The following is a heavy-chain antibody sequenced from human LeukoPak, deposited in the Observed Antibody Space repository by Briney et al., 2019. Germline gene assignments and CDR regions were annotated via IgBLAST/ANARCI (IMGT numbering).Heavy chain of an antibody. CDR2: ISSSGSTI. J-gene: IGHJ4*02. V-gene: IGHV3-48*03. CDR1: GFTFSSYE. CDR3: ATPMRFDY. Sequence: GGSLRLSCAASGFTFSSYEMNWVRQAPGKGLEWVSYISSSGSTIYYADSVKGRFTISRDNAKKSLYLQMNSLRDEDTAVYYCATPMRFDYWGQGTLVTVSS.